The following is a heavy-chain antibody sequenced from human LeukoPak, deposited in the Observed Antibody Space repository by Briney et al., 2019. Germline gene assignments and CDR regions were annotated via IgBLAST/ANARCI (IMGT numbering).Heavy chain of an antibody. J-gene: IGHJ3*02. CDR1: GFTVSSSY. Sequence: GGPLRLSCAASGFTVSSSYMSWVRQAPGKGLEWVSIIYNDGSTYYADSMKGRFTISRDNSKNTLYLQVNSLRAEDTAMYYCARNILFAFDIWGQGTMVTVSS. V-gene: IGHV3-53*01. CDR2: IYNDGST. CDR3: ARNILFAFDI.